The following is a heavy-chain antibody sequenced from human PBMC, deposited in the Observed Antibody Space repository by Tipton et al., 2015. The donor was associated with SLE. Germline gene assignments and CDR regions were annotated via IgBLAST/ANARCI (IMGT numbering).Heavy chain of an antibody. V-gene: IGHV4-39*07. Sequence: TLSLTCTVSGGSISSSSYYWGWIRQPPGKGLEWIGSIYYSGSTNYNPSLKSRVTISVDKAKNQFSLKLTSVTAADTAVYYCARGHIGWGFDPWGQGTLVTVSS. CDR3: ARGHIGWGFDP. CDR2: IYYSGST. D-gene: IGHD1-26*01. CDR1: GGSISSSSYY. J-gene: IGHJ5*02.